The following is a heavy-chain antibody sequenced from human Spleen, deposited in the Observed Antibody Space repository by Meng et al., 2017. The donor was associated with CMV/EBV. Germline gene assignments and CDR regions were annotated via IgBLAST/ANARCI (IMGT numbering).Heavy chain of an antibody. Sequence: SETLSLTCTVSGGPISSYYWSWIRQPPGKGLEWIGYIYYSGSTNYNPPLKSRVTISVDTSKNQFSLKLTSVTATDTAVYYCARDAYSNSDYWGQGTLVTVSS. V-gene: IGHV4-59*08. J-gene: IGHJ4*02. CDR1: GGPISSYY. CDR2: IYYSGST. CDR3: ARDAYSNSDY. D-gene: IGHD4-11*01.